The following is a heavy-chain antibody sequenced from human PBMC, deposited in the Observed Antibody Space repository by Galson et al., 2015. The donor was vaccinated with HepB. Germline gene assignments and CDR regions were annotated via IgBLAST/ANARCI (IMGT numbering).Heavy chain of an antibody. Sequence: LSCAASGFTFSNAWMSWVRQAPGKGLEWVGRIKSKTDGGTTDYAAPVKGRFTISRDDSKNTLYLQMNSLKTEDTAVYYCTTGHYIVVVVAATGGAFDIWGQGTMVTVSS. D-gene: IGHD2-15*01. CDR2: IKSKTDGGTT. CDR3: TTGHYIVVVVAATGGAFDI. CDR1: GFTFSNAW. V-gene: IGHV3-15*01. J-gene: IGHJ3*02.